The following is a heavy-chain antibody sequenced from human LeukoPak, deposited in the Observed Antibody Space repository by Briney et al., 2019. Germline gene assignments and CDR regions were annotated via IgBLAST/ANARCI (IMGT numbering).Heavy chain of an antibody. D-gene: IGHD6-19*01. CDR1: GGSFSGYY. V-gene: IGHV4-34*01. CDR2: INHSGST. Sequence: SETLSLTCAVYGGSFSGYYWSWIRQPPGKGLEWIGEINHSGSTNYNPSLKSRVTISVDTSKNQFSLKLSSVTAADTAVYYCARSGLAVASYYGMDVWGQGTTVTVSS. CDR3: ARSGLAVASYYGMDV. J-gene: IGHJ6*02.